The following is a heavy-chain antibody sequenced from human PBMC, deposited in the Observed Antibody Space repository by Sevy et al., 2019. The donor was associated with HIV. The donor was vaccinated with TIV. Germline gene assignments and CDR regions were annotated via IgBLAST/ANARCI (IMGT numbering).Heavy chain of an antibody. CDR2: IYYSGST. J-gene: IGHJ4*02. V-gene: IGHV4-39*01. CDR1: GGSISSSSYY. CDR3: ASESTVVPPLFDY. D-gene: IGHD4-17*01. Sequence: SETVSLTCTVSGGSISSSSYYWGWIRQPPGKGLEWIGRIYYSGSTYYNPSLKSRVTISVDTSKNQFSLKLSSVTAADTAVYYCASESTVVPPLFDYWGQGTLVTVSS.